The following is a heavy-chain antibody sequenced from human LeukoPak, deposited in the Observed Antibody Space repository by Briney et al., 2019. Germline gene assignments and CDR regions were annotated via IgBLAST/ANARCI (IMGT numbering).Heavy chain of an antibody. D-gene: IGHD1-26*01. J-gene: IGHJ4*02. V-gene: IGHV1-2*02. CDR3: ARGGPKPIMGAADS. CDR1: GYTFTVDY. Sequence: ASVKVSCKASGYTFTVDYVHWVRQAPGQGLEWMGWINHNSGGTNYAQKFMGRVTMTRDTSISTTYMELSSLRSDDTAVYYCARGGPKPIMGAADSWGLGTLVTVSS. CDR2: INHNSGGT.